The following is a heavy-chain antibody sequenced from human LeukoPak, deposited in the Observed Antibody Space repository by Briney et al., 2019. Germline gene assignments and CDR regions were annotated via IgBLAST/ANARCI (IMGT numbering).Heavy chain of an antibody. Sequence: GGSLRLSCAASGFTVSSNYMSWVRQAPGKGLEWVSVIYSGGSTYYADSVKGRFSISRDKSKNALYVQMNTLRAEDTAVYYCARGWGDDAFDIWGQGTMVTVSS. CDR1: GFTVSSNY. V-gene: IGHV3-66*01. CDR3: ARGWGDDAFDI. CDR2: IYSGGST. J-gene: IGHJ3*02. D-gene: IGHD3-16*01.